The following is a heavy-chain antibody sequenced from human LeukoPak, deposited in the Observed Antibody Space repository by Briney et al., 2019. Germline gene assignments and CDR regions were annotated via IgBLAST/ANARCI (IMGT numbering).Heavy chain of an antibody. CDR1: GFTFSSYA. Sequence: PGGSLRLSCTASGFTFSSYAMNWVRQAPGKGLEWVSGISGSGGTTYYADSVKGRFTISRDNSKNTLYLQMNSLRAEDTAVYYCAKAYCGGDCTSPPSDYWGQGTLVTVSS. J-gene: IGHJ4*02. D-gene: IGHD2-21*02. V-gene: IGHV3-23*01. CDR3: AKAYCGGDCTSPPSDY. CDR2: ISGSGGTT.